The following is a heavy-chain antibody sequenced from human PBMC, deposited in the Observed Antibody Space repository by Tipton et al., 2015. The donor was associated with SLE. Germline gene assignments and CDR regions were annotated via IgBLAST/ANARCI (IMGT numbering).Heavy chain of an antibody. D-gene: IGHD7-27*01. CDR2: IYATGVS. CDR3: ARSRGLGIHWYFDL. J-gene: IGHJ2*01. CDR1: GGSISSGSYY. V-gene: IGHV4-61*02. Sequence: TLSLTCTVSGGSISSGSYYWSWIRQPAGKGLEWIGRIYATGVSKYNPSLKSRVTISVDTPSNQFSLRLSSVTAADTAVYYCARSRGLGIHWYFDLWGPGALVTVSS.